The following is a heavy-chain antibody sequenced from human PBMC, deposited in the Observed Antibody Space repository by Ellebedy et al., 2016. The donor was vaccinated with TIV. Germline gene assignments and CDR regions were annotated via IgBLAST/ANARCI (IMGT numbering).Heavy chain of an antibody. CDR3: ALDCSAGSCTAEYFQH. CDR1: GYTFTGYY. CDR2: INPNSGGT. V-gene: IGHV1-2*02. J-gene: IGHJ1*01. Sequence: ASVKVSCKASGYTFTGYYMHWVRQAPGQGLEWMGWINPNSGGTNYAQKFQGRVTMTRDTSISTAYMELSRLRSDDTAVYYCALDCSAGSCTAEYFQHWGQGTLVTVSS. D-gene: IGHD2-15*01.